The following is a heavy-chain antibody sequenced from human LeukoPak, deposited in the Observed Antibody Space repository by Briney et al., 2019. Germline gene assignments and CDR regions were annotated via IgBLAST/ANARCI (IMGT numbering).Heavy chain of an antibody. D-gene: IGHD3-10*01. Sequence: GESLKISCKGSGYSFTSYWIGWVRQMPGKGLEWMGSIYPGDSDTRYSPSFQGQVTISADKSISTAYLQWSSLKASDTAMYYCARPHYYGSGSLFDAFDIWGQGTMVTVSS. CDR3: ARPHYYGSGSLFDAFDI. J-gene: IGHJ3*02. CDR2: IYPGDSDT. CDR1: GYSFTSYW. V-gene: IGHV5-51*01.